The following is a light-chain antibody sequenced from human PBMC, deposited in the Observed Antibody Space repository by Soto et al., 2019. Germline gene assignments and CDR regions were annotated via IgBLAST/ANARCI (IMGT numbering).Light chain of an antibody. Sequence: PGERATLSCRPSQSVSSYLAWYQQKPGQAPRLLIYDASNRATGIPARFSGSGSGTAFTLTISSLEPEDFAAYYCQQRSNWPPKLTFGGGTRVEIK. CDR3: QQRSNWPPKLT. J-gene: IGKJ4*01. V-gene: IGKV3-11*01. CDR1: QSVSSY. CDR2: DAS.